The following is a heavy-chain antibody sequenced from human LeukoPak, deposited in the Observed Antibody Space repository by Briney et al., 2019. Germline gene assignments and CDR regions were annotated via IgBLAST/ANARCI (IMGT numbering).Heavy chain of an antibody. CDR1: GGSISSSSYY. J-gene: IGHJ3*02. V-gene: IGHV4-39*01. CDR2: IYYSGST. CDR3: ARRKWDAFDI. D-gene: IGHD2-8*01. Sequence: SETLSLTCTVSGGSISSSSYYWGWIRQPPGKGLEWIGSIYYSGSTYYNPSLKSRVTISVDTSKNQLSLKLSSVTAADTAVYYCARRKWDAFDIWGQGTMVTVSS.